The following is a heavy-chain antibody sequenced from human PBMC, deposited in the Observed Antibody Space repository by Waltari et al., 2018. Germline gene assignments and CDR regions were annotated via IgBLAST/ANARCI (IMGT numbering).Heavy chain of an antibody. CDR3: ARRIVVEGRAFDI. D-gene: IGHD3-22*01. Sequence: QLQLQESGPGLVKPSETLSLTCTVPGGSISSSSYYWGWIRQPPGKGLEWIGSIYYSGSTYYNPSLKSRVTISVDTSKNQFSLKLSSVTAADTAVYYCARRIVVEGRAFDIWGQGTMVTVSS. CDR1: GGSISSSSYY. V-gene: IGHV4-39*07. J-gene: IGHJ3*02. CDR2: IYYSGST.